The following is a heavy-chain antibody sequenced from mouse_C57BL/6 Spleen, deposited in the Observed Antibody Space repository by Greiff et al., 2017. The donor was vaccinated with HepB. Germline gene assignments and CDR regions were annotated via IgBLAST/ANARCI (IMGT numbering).Heavy chain of an antibody. CDR3: ARDRPNYYGSSYFDY. Sequence: DVQLQESGPGLAKPSQTLSLTCSVTGYSITSDYWNWIRKFPGNKLEYMGYISYSGSTYYNPSLKSRISITRDTTKNQYYLQLNSVTTEDTATYYRARDRPNYYGSSYFDYWGQGTTLTVSS. V-gene: IGHV3-8*01. D-gene: IGHD1-1*01. J-gene: IGHJ2*01. CDR1: GYSITSDY. CDR2: ISYSGST.